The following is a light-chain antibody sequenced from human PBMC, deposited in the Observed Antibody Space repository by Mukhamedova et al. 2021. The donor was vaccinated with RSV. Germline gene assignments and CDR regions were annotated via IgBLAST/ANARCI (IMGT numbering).Light chain of an antibody. CDR2: DAS. J-gene: IGKJ5*01. CDR3: QQRSNWPPIT. V-gene: IGKV3-11*01. Sequence: GERATLSRRASQSVSSYLAWYQQKPGQAPRLLIYDASNRATGIPARFSGSGSGTDFTLTINSLEPEDFAVYYCQQRSNWPPITFGQ. CDR1: QSVSSY.